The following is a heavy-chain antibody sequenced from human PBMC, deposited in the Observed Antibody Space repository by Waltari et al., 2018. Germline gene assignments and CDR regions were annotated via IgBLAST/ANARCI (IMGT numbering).Heavy chain of an antibody. V-gene: IGHV4-34*01. CDR2: INHSGST. Sequence: VQLQQWGAGLLKPSETLSLTCAVYGGSFSGYYWSWIRQPPGKGLEWIGEINHSGSTNYNPSLKSRVTISVDTSKNQFSLKLSSVTAADTAVYYCARGPGVVTVYYYYYYGMDVWGQGTTVTVSS. J-gene: IGHJ6*02. CDR3: ARGPGVVTVYYYYYYGMDV. D-gene: IGHD3-3*01. CDR1: GGSFSGYY.